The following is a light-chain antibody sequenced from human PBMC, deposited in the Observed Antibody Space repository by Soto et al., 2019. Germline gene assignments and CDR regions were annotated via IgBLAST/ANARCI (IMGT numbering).Light chain of an antibody. CDR1: NSDIGGYRY. V-gene: IGLV2-14*01. CDR2: EVS. Sequence: QSALTQPASVSESPGQSITISCIGTNSDIGGYRYVSWYQQHPGKAPKLIIYEVSYRPSGVSNRFSGSKSGSTASLTISGLQPEDEADYYCTSQTSSRVPLVVGGGTKVTVL. J-gene: IGLJ2*01. CDR3: TSQTSSRVPLV.